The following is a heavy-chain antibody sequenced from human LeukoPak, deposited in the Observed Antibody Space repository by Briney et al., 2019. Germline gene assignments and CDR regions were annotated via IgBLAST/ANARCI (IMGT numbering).Heavy chain of an antibody. D-gene: IGHD6-6*01. Sequence: PGGSLRLSCAASGFTFSSYAMSWVRQAPGKGLGWVSAISGSGGSTYYADSVKGRFTISRDNSKNTLYLQMNSLRAEDTAVYYCARNGYSSSSLEFLGIWGQGAMVTVSS. CDR3: ARNGYSSSSLEFLGI. V-gene: IGHV3-23*01. CDR2: ISGSGGST. CDR1: GFTFSSYA. J-gene: IGHJ3*02.